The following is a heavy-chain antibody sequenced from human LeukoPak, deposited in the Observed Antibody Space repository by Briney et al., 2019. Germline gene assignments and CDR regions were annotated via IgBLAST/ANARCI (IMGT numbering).Heavy chain of an antibody. J-gene: IGHJ5*02. D-gene: IGHD2-15*01. Sequence: PGRSLRLSCAASGFTFDDYAMHWVRQAPGKGLEWVSGISWNSGSIGYADSVKGRFTISRDNAKNSLYLQMNSLRAEDTALYYCAKEDCSGGSCYDSSVYNWFDPWGQGTLVTVSS. CDR1: GFTFDDYA. CDR3: AKEDCSGGSCYDSSVYNWFDP. V-gene: IGHV3-9*01. CDR2: ISWNSGSI.